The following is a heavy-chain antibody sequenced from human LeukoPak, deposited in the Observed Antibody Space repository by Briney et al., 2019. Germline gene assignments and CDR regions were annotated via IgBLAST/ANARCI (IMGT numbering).Heavy chain of an antibody. D-gene: IGHD2-2*01. CDR2: IYYSGSN. CDR1: GGSISSSSYY. Sequence: SETLSLTCTVSGGSISSSSYYWGWNRQPPGKGLEWIVSIYYSGSNYYNPSLKSRVTMSVDTSKNQISLNLRSVTAADTAVYFCASQPLKCTSTSCYAFDIWGQGTMVTVSS. J-gene: IGHJ3*02. CDR3: ASQPLKCTSTSCYAFDI. V-gene: IGHV4-39*07.